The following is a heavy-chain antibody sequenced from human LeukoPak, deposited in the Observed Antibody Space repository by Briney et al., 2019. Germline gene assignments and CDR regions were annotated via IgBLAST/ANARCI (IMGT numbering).Heavy chain of an antibody. D-gene: IGHD2-15*01. V-gene: IGHV3-33*01. CDR2: ILYNGSNK. J-gene: IGHJ5*02. CDR1: GFTFSSSG. Sequence: PGGSLRLSCAASGFTFSSSGMHWARQAPGKGLEWVAVILYNGSNKYYADSVKGRFTISRDNSKNTLYLQMNSLRVEDTAVYYCARAGGYCSGGSCYRGYSWFDPWGQGTLVTVSS. CDR3: ARAGGYCSGGSCYRGYSWFDP.